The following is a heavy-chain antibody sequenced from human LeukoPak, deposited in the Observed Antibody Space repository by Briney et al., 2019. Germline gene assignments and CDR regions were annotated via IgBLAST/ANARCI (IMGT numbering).Heavy chain of an antibody. CDR2: INAGNGNT. V-gene: IGHV1-3*01. J-gene: IGHJ5*02. D-gene: IGHD3-3*01. CDR1: GYTFTSYA. CDR3: ARGEGADFWSGLSRSAWFDP. Sequence: GASVKVSCKASGYTFTSYAMHWVRQAPGQRLEWMGWINAGNGNTKYSQKFQGRVTITRDTSASTAYMELSRLRSDDTAVYYCARGEGADFWSGLSRSAWFDPWGQGTLVTVSS.